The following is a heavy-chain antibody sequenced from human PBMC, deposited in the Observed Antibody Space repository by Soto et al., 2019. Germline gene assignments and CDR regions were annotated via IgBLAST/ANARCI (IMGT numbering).Heavy chain of an antibody. D-gene: IGHD1-26*01. CDR3: AKWGGGGSDY. J-gene: IGHJ4*02. CDR1: GFTFTNYY. V-gene: IGHV3-7*01. Sequence: EVQLVESGGGLVPPGGSLRLSCAASGFTFTNYYMSWVRQAQGKGLEWVANINEDGSERYYVDSVKGRFTVSRDNAKNSLYLQMNSLRAEDTAIYYCAKWGGGGSDYWGQGSLVTVSS. CDR2: INEDGSER.